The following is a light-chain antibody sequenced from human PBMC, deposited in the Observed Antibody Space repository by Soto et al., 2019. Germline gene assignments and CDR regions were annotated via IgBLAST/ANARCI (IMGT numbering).Light chain of an antibody. CDR3: HQYYTTPLA. V-gene: IGKV4-1*01. Sequence: DILMTQSPDSLTVSLGERATINCKTSQSVLYTNNKNYLGWFQQKPGQPPKLLVSWASTRESGVPDRFSGSGSGTDFTLTISSLQSEDVALYCGHQYYTTPLAFGQGTKLQIK. CDR2: WAS. CDR1: QSVLYTNNKNY. J-gene: IGKJ2*01.